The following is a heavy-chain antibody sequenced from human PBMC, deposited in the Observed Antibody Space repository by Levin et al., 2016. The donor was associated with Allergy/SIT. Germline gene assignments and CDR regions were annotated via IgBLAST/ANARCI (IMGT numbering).Heavy chain of an antibody. J-gene: IGHJ4*02. D-gene: IGHD3-10*01. CDR2: INPNSGGT. V-gene: IGHV1-2*02. Sequence: WVRQAPGQGLEWMGWINPNSGGTNYAQRFQGRVTMTRDTSISTAYMELSRLRSDDTAVYYCAREGGSESHRKFDYWGQGTLVTVSS. CDR3: AREGGSESHRKFDY.